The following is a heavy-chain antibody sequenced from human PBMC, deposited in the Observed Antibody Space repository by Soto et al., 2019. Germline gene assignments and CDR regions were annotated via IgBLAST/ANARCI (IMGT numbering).Heavy chain of an antibody. CDR1: GDSISISSYY. CDR2: MYYSGST. CDR3: AAILIAGATPYYYEY. Sequence: SETLSLTCTISGDSISISSYYWAWIRQPPGKGLEWIGSMYYSGSTYNNPSLKSRVTMSVDTPKKQFSLILSSVTAADTAVYYCAAILIAGATPYYYEYWDEGNLVTVSS. D-gene: IGHD1-20*01. V-gene: IGHV4-39*01. J-gene: IGHJ4*01.